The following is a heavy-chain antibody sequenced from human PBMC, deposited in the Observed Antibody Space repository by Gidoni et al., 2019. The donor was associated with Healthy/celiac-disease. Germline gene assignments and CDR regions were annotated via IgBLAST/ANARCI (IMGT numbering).Heavy chain of an antibody. J-gene: IGHJ4*02. CDR3: AKATYYYDSSGYYYFDY. Sequence: EVQLLESGGGLVQPGGSLRLSCAASGFTFTSYAMSWVRQAPGKGLGWVSAISGSGGSTYYADSVKGRFTISRDNSKNTLYLQMNSLRAEDTAVYYCAKATYYYDSSGYYYFDYWGQGTLVTVSS. CDR2: ISGSGGST. V-gene: IGHV3-23*01. CDR1: GFTFTSYA. D-gene: IGHD3-22*01.